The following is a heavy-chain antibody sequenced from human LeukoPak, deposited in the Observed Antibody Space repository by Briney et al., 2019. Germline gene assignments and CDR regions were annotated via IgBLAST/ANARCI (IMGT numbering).Heavy chain of an antibody. CDR3: ARLTGEALDY. Sequence: GSLRLSCAASGFTFSSYGMHWVRQAPGKGLEWVAVIWYDGSKKYYADSVTGRFTISRDNSKNALSLQMNSLRAEDTAVYYCARLTGEALDYWGQGTLVTVSS. V-gene: IGHV3-33*01. CDR2: IWYDGSKK. J-gene: IGHJ4*02. CDR1: GFTFSSYG. D-gene: IGHD1-20*01.